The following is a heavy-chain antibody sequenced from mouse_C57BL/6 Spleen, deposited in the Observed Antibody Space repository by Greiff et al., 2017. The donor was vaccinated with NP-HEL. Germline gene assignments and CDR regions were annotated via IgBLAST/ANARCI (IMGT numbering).Heavy chain of an antibody. CDR3: ARGARDYYYAMDY. CDR1: GYTFTSYW. V-gene: IGHV1-61*01. CDR2: IYPSDSET. D-gene: IGHD3-3*01. J-gene: IGHJ4*01. Sequence: QVQLQQPGAELVRPGSSVKLSCKASGYTFTSYWMDWVKQRPGQGLEWIGNIYPSDSETHYNQKFKDKATLTVDKSSSTAYMQLSSLTSEDSAVYYCARGARDYYYAMDYWGQGTSVTVSS.